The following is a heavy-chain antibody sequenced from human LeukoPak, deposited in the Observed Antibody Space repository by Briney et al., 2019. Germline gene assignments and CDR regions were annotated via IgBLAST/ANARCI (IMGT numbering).Heavy chain of an antibody. CDR3: TSSPSMVRGVIITQPYAFDI. J-gene: IGHJ3*02. Sequence: SGRSLRLSCTASGFTFGDYAMSWFRQAPGKGLEWVGFIRSKAYGGTTEYAASVKGRFTISRDDSKSIAYLQMNSLKTEDTAVYYCTSSPSMVRGVIITQPYAFDIWGQGTMVTVSS. CDR1: GFTFGDYA. D-gene: IGHD3-10*01. V-gene: IGHV3-49*03. CDR2: IRSKAYGGTT.